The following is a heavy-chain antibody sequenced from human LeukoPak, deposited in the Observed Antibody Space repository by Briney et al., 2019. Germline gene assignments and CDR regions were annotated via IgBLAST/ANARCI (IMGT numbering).Heavy chain of an antibody. D-gene: IGHD6-13*01. Sequence: ASLKVSCKASGYTFTNYYMHWVRQAPGQGLDWMGWINPNSGGTNYAQKFQGRVTMTRDTSISTAYMELSRLRSDDTAVYYCASPAAPGYSRGLDYWGQGTLVTVSS. CDR2: INPNSGGT. CDR1: GYTFTNYY. CDR3: ASPAAPGYSRGLDY. J-gene: IGHJ4*02. V-gene: IGHV1-2*02.